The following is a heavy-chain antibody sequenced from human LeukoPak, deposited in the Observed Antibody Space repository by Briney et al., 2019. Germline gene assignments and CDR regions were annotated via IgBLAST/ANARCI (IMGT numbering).Heavy chain of an antibody. J-gene: IGHJ3*02. Sequence: PGGSLRLSCAASGFTFSSHGMSWVRQAPGKGLEWVSAISGSGGSTYYADSVKGRFIFSRDNSKNTLYLQMNSLRAEDTAVYYCAKDLWWFGEYDAFDIWGQGTMVTVSS. D-gene: IGHD3-10*01. CDR2: ISGSGGST. CDR1: GFTFSSHG. CDR3: AKDLWWFGEYDAFDI. V-gene: IGHV3-23*01.